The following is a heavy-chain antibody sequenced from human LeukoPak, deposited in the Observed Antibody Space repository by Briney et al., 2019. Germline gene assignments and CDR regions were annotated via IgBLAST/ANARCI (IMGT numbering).Heavy chain of an antibody. CDR2: IDSDGSST. CDR3: ARDQMGLPHWFDP. J-gene: IGHJ5*02. V-gene: IGHV3-74*01. D-gene: IGHD5-24*01. CDR1: GFTFSSYW. Sequence: PGGSLRLSCAASGFTFSSYWMHWARQAPGKGLVWVSRIDSDGSSTFYADSVRGRFTISRDNAKNTLYLQMNSLRAEDTAVYYCARDQMGLPHWFDPWGQGTLVTVAS.